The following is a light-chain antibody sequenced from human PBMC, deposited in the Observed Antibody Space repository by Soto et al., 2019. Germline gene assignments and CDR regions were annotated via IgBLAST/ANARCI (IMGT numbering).Light chain of an antibody. CDR2: GNS. V-gene: IGLV1-40*01. Sequence: QSALTQPPSVSGAPGQRVTISCTGSSSNIGAGYDVHWYQQLPGTAPKLLIYGNSNRPSGVPDRFSGSKSGTSASLAITGLQAEDEADYYCQSYDSSLSGLVFGTGTKVT. J-gene: IGLJ1*01. CDR1: SSNIGAGYD. CDR3: QSYDSSLSGLV.